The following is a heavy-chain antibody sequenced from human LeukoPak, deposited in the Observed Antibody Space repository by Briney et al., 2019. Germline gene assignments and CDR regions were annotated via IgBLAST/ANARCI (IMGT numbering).Heavy chain of an antibody. Sequence: ASVKVSCKASGYTFTGYYMHWVRQAPGQGLEWMGWINPNSGGTNYAQKFQGRVTMTRDTSISTAYMELSRLRSDDTAVYYCARSSDSSGYYLGGHAFDIWGQGTMVPVSS. V-gene: IGHV1-2*02. CDR2: INPNSGGT. D-gene: IGHD3-22*01. J-gene: IGHJ3*02. CDR3: ARSSDSSGYYLGGHAFDI. CDR1: GYTFTGYY.